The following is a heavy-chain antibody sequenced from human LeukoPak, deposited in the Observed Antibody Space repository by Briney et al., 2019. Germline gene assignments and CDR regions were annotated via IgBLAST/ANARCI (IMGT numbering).Heavy chain of an antibody. CDR2: IYYTGSV. Sequence: SETLSLTCTITGASIGTGGFYWTWIRQPPGEGLEWIGYIYYTGSVDYNAPLKSRLTISLDTSKNQFSLKLNSVTAADTAVYYCARDHSYYFGSQTSTLDVWGQGTAVTVSS. CDR1: GASIGTGGFY. D-gene: IGHD3-10*01. J-gene: IGHJ6*02. V-gene: IGHV4-31*03. CDR3: ARDHSYYFGSQTSTLDV.